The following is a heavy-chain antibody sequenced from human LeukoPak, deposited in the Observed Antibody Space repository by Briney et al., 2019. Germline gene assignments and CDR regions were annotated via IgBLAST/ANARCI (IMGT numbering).Heavy chain of an antibody. J-gene: IGHJ4*02. CDR1: GYSISSGYY. CDR2: IYHSGST. V-gene: IGHV4-38-2*02. D-gene: IGHD2-15*01. Sequence: SETLSLTCTVSGYSISSGYYWGWIRQPPGKGLEWIGSIYHSGSTYYNPSLKSRVTISIHTSKNQFSLKLSSVTAADTAIYYCARRAGEYSHPYDYWGQGTLVTVSS. CDR3: ARRAGEYSHPYDY.